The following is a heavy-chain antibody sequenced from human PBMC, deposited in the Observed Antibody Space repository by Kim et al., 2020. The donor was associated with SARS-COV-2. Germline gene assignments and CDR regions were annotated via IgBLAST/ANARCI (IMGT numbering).Heavy chain of an antibody. J-gene: IGHJ1*01. V-gene: IGHV1-69*04. CDR2: IIPILGIA. CDR3: ARDLIAAAKTGVVQNAEYFQH. CDR1: GGTFSSYA. Sequence: SVKVSCKASGGTFSSYAISWVRQAPGQGLEWMGRIIPILGIANYAQKFQGRVTITADKSTSTAYMELSSLRSEDTAVYYCARDLIAAAKTGVVQNAEYFQHWGQGTLVTVSS. D-gene: IGHD6-13*01.